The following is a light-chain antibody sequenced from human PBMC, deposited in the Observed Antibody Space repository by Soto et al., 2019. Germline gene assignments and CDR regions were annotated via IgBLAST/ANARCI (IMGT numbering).Light chain of an antibody. CDR3: QKYNGVPLT. CDR2: AAS. CDR1: QGISNS. Sequence: DIQMPKSPSSLSASVGDRVTITCLASQGISNSLAWYQQKPGKVLKLLIHAASTLQSGVPSRFSGSGSGTDFTLTISSLQPEDVATYYCQKYNGVPLTFGGGTKVDIK. J-gene: IGKJ4*01. V-gene: IGKV1-27*01.